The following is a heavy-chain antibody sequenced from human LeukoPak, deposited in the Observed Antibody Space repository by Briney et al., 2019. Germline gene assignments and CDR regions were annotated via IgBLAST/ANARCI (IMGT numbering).Heavy chain of an antibody. Sequence: PGESLKISCKGSGYGFTTYWITWVRQMPGKGLEWMGRIDPSDSYTTYSPSFQGHVSISADKSISTAYLQWSSLKAADTALYCWGRWPTKPSAAFGWSAPGGQGTLVTVSS. CDR3: GRWPTKPSAAFGWSAP. J-gene: IGHJ5*02. V-gene: IGHV5-10-1*01. CDR2: IDPSDSYT. CDR1: GYGFTTYW. D-gene: IGHD3-10*01.